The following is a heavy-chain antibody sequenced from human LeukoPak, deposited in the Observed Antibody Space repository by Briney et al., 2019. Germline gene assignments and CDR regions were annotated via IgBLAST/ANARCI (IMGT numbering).Heavy chain of an antibody. CDR3: ASFPPYMVRNDAFDI. CDR2: ISRSSSYI. J-gene: IGHJ3*02. D-gene: IGHD3-10*01. V-gene: IGHV3-21*06. Sequence: GGSLRLSCAASGFTFSSYSVNWVRQAPGKGLAWVSSISRSSSYIYYADSVKGRFTISRDNARNSLYLQMNSLRVEDTAVYYCASFPPYMVRNDAFDIWGQGTMVTVSS. CDR1: GFTFSSYS.